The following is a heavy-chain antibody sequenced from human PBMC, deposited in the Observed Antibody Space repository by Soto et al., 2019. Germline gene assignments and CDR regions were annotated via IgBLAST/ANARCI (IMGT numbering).Heavy chain of an antibody. D-gene: IGHD3-10*01. V-gene: IGHV4-34*01. Sequence: KTSETLSLTCAVYGGSFSGYYWTWIRQPPGTGLEWIGEINHSGSTNYNPSLKSRVTISVDTSKNQFSLNLTSVTAADTAVYYCARVWGGAFDFWGQGTMVTVSS. J-gene: IGHJ3*01. CDR1: GGSFSGYY. CDR3: ARVWGGAFDF. CDR2: INHSGST.